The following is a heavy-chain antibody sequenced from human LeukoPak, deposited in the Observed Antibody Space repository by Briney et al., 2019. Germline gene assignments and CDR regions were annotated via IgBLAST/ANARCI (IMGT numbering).Heavy chain of an antibody. CDR1: GGSISSSSYY. Sequence: SETLSLTCTVSGGSISSSSYYWGWIRQLPGKGLEWIGSIYYSGSTYYNPSLKSRVTISVDTSKNQFSLKLSSVTAADTAVYYCARRRGYGDYVIDYWGQGTLVTVSS. D-gene: IGHD4-17*01. V-gene: IGHV4-39*01. J-gene: IGHJ4*02. CDR2: IYYSGST. CDR3: ARRRGYGDYVIDY.